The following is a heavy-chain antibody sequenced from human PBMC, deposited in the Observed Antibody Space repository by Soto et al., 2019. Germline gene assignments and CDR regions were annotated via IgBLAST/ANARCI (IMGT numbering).Heavy chain of an antibody. CDR1: GGTFSSYA. Sequence: QVQLVQSGAEVKKPGSSVKVSCKASGGTFSSYAISWVRQAPGQGLEWMGGIIPIFGTANYAQKFQGRVTITADESTSTAYMELSSLRSEDTAVYYCASGKYYYDSSGYYFNWFDPWGQGTLVTVSS. CDR2: IIPIFGTA. J-gene: IGHJ5*02. CDR3: ASGKYYYDSSGYYFNWFDP. V-gene: IGHV1-69*01. D-gene: IGHD3-22*01.